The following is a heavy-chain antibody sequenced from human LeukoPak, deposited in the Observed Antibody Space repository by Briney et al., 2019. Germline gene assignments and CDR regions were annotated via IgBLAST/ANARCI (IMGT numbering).Heavy chain of an antibody. V-gene: IGHV3-7*01. J-gene: IGHJ4*02. Sequence: GGSLRLSCAASGFTFSSYWMSWVRQAPGKGLEWVAIIKQDGSEKYYLDSVKGRFTISRDNAENSLYLQMNSLRAEDTAVYYCARDTSSIVGPRFDYWGQGILVTGSS. D-gene: IGHD1-26*01. CDR2: IKQDGSEK. CDR1: GFTFSSYW. CDR3: ARDTSSIVGPRFDY.